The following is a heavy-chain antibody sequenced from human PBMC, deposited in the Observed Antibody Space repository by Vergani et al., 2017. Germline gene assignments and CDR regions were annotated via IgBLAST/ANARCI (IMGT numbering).Heavy chain of an antibody. CDR2: MYHSGST. V-gene: IGHV4-59*01. CDR3: GRVADFYGLGRRLLDL. J-gene: IGHJ5*02. CDR1: GGSMSGYY. Sequence: QVRLQESGPGLVKPSETLSLTCSVSGGSMSGYYWSWIRQPPGKELEWIGYMYHSGSTNYNHSLRTRVTISGDTFKNQFSLKLNSVTAADTAVYYCGRVADFYGLGRRLLDLWGQGILVTVSS. D-gene: IGHD3-10*01.